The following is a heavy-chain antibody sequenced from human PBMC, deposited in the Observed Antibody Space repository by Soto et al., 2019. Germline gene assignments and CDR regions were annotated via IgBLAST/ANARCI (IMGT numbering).Heavy chain of an antibody. CDR2: IFSNDEK. Sequence: QVTLKESGPVLVKPTETLTLTCTVSGFSLSNARMGVSWIRQSPGKALEWLAHIFSNDEKSYSTSLKSRLTISKDTSKSQVVLTMTNMDPVDTATYYCAREIDTYGMDVWGQGTTVTVSS. J-gene: IGHJ6*02. CDR1: GFSLSNARMG. V-gene: IGHV2-26*01. CDR3: AREIDTYGMDV. D-gene: IGHD3-22*01.